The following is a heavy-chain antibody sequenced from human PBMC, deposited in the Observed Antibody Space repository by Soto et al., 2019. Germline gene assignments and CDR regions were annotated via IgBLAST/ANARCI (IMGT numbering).Heavy chain of an antibody. CDR2: ISGRDGRT. CDR3: AALTYSSSSLSFFY. J-gene: IGHJ4*02. CDR1: GVAFSSYA. V-gene: IGHV3-23*01. D-gene: IGHD6-6*01. Sequence: EVQLLESGGGLLQPGGSLRLSCAASGVAFSSYAMSWVRQAPGKGLDWVSAISGRDGRTYYADSVKGRFTISRDNSKNTLVLQMSGLRAEDTALYYCAALTYSSSSLSFFYWGQGTVVTVSS.